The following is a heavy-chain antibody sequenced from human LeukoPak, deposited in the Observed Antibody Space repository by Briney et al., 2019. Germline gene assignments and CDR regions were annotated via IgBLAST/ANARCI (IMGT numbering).Heavy chain of an antibody. CDR1: GGSINNHI. CDR2: ISYSGST. CDR3: ARVAPYYYDSSFAFDI. J-gene: IGHJ3*02. V-gene: IGHV4-59*11. D-gene: IGHD3-22*01. Sequence: SETLSLTCSVSGGSINNHIWSWIRQPPGKGLEWIGYISYSGSTNYNPSLKSRVTISVDTSKNQFSLKLSSVTAADTAVYYCARVAPYYYDSSFAFDIWGQGTMVTVSS.